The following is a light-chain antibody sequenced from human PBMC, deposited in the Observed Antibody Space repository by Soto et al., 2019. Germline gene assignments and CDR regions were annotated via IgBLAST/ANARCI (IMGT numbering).Light chain of an antibody. Sequence: QSVLTQPPSVSGAPGQRVTISCTGSSSNIGAGYDVHWYQQLPGTAPKLLIYGNSNRPSVVPDRFSGSKSGTSASLAITGLQAEDEADYYCQSYDSSLRGSVFGGGTKVTVL. V-gene: IGLV1-40*01. J-gene: IGLJ2*01. CDR1: SSNIGAGYD. CDR2: GNS. CDR3: QSYDSSLRGSV.